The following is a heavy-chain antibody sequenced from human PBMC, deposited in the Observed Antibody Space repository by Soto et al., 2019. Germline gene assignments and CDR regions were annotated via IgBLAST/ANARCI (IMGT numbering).Heavy chain of an antibody. Sequence: SETLSLTCTVSGGSISSYYWSWIRQPPGKGLEWIGYIYYSGSTNYNPSLKSRVTISVDTSKNQFSLKLSSVTAADTAVYYCARGTWEQWLVLSYFDYWGQGTLVTVSS. D-gene: IGHD6-19*01. J-gene: IGHJ4*02. CDR3: ARGTWEQWLVLSYFDY. CDR2: IYYSGST. V-gene: IGHV4-59*01. CDR1: GGSISSYY.